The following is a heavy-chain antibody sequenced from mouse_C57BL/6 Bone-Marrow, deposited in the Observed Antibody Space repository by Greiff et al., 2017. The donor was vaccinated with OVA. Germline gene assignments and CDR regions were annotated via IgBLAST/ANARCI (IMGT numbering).Heavy chain of an antibody. CDR3: ARGEDGSSYGAMDY. Sequence: QVQLQQPGAELVKPGASVKLSCKASGYTFTSYWMHWVKQRPGQGLEWIGMIHPNSGSTNYNEKFKSKATLTVDKSSSTAYMQLSSLTSEDSAVYYGARGEDGSSYGAMDYWGQGTSVTVSS. D-gene: IGHD1-1*01. J-gene: IGHJ4*01. V-gene: IGHV1-64*01. CDR1: GYTFTSYW. CDR2: IHPNSGST.